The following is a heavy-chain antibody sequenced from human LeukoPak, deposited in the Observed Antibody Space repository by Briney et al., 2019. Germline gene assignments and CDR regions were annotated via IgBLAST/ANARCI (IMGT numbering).Heavy chain of an antibody. CDR1: GGSFSGYY. CDR2: INHSGST. V-gene: IGHV4-34*01. CDR3: ARSPTKRVPEDY. D-gene: IGHD2-2*01. Sequence: SETLSLTCAVYGGSFSGYYWSWIRQPPGRGLEWIGEINHSGSTNYNPSLKSRVTISVDTSKNQFSLKLSSVTAADTAVYYCARSPTKRVPEDYWGQGTLVTVSS. J-gene: IGHJ4*02.